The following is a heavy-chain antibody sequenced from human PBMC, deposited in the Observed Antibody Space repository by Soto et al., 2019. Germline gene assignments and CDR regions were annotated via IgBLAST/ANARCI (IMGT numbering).Heavy chain of an antibody. J-gene: IGHJ5*02. CDR1: GGSISSYY. CDR2: IYYSGST. V-gene: IGHV4-59*08. D-gene: IGHD6-25*01. CDR3: ARVRIAATAGWFDP. Sequence: PSETLSLTCTVSGGSISSYYWSWIRQPPGKGLEWIGYIYYSGSTNYNPSLKSRVTISVDTSKNQFSLKLSSVTAADTAVYYCARVRIAATAGWFDPWGQGTLVTVS.